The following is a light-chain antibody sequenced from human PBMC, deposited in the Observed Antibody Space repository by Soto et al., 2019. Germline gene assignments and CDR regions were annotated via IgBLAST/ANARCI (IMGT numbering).Light chain of an antibody. J-gene: IGKJ2*01. CDR3: QQCNNWTMYN. CDR1: QSVSSN. Sequence: EIVMTQSPATLSVSPGESATLSCRASQSVSSNLAWYQQKPGQAPRLLIYGASTRATGIPARFSGSGSGTEFTLTISSLQSEDFAVYYCQQCNNWTMYNFGQGTRWISN. V-gene: IGKV3-15*01. CDR2: GAS.